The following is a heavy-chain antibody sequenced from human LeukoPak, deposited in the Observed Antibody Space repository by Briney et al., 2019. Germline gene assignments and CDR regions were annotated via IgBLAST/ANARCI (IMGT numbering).Heavy chain of an antibody. D-gene: IGHD2-2*01. CDR1: GGSISSYY. J-gene: IGHJ4*02. V-gene: IGHV4-59*01. Sequence: SETLSLTCTVSGGSISSYYWSWIRQPPGKGLEWIGYIYYSGSTNYNPSLKSRVTISVDTSKNQFSLKLSSVTAADTAMYYCARSPTDIVVPAAPPDYWGQGTLVTVSS. CDR2: IYYSGST. CDR3: ARSPTDIVVPAAPPDY.